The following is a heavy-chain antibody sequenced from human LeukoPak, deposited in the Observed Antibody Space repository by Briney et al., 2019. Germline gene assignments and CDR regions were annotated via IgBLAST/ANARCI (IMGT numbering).Heavy chain of an antibody. V-gene: IGHV1-69*05. CDR3: ARSGRRAERIAAANGYYFDY. D-gene: IGHD6-6*01. J-gene: IGHJ4*02. CDR1: GGTFSSYA. CDR2: IIPIFGTA. Sequence: ASVKVSCKASGGTFSSYAIGWVRQAPGQGLEWMGGIIPIFGTANYAQKFQGRVTITTDESTSTAYMELSSLRSEDTAVYYCARSGRRAERIAAANGYYFDYWGQGTLVTVSS.